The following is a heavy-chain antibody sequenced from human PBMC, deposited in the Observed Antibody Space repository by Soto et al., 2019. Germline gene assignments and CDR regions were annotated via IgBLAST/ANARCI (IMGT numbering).Heavy chain of an antibody. V-gene: IGHV1-18*04. CDR3: ARAGASNWNDVSSSS. CDR2: ISANSGDT. J-gene: IGHJ4*02. Sequence: ASVKVSCKASGYNFAGSGFIWVRQAPGQGLEWMGWISANSGDTNYAQNLQGRVTMTTDTSTSTAYMELRSLTSDDTAVYYCARAGASNWNDVSSSSWGQGTLVTVS. CDR1: GYNFAGSG. D-gene: IGHD1-1*01.